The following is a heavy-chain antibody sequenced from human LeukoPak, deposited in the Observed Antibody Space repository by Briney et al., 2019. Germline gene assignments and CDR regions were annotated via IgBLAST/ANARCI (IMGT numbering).Heavy chain of an antibody. CDR2: FDPEDGET. Sequence: ASVKVSCKVSGYTLTELSMHWVRQAPGKGLEWMGGFDPEDGETIYAQKFQGRVTMTEDTSTDAAYMELSSLRSEDTAVYYCVCAFYDYVWGSYRYTVFDPWGQGTLATVSS. CDR3: VCAFYDYVWGSYRYTVFDP. J-gene: IGHJ5*02. CDR1: GYTLTELS. V-gene: IGHV1-24*01. D-gene: IGHD3-16*02.